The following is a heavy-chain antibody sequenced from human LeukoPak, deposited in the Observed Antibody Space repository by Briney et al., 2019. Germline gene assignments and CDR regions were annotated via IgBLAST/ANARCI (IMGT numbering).Heavy chain of an antibody. CDR3: ARRSGYHYYYYYYGMDV. Sequence: PGGSLRLSCAASGFTFSSYAMHWVRQAPGKGLEWVAVISYDGSNKYYADSVEGRFTISRDNSKNTLYLQMNSLRAEDTAVYYCARRSGYHYYYYYYGMDVWGQGTTVTVSS. J-gene: IGHJ6*02. CDR1: GFTFSSYA. V-gene: IGHV3-30*04. CDR2: ISYDGSNK. D-gene: IGHD3-3*01.